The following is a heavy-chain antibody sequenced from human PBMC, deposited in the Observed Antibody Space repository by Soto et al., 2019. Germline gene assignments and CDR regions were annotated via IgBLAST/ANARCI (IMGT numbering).Heavy chain of an antibody. Sequence: SETLSLTCTVSGGSISSYGSYWTWIRQPPGQGLEWIGSIDYSGSTDSKPSLKSRLTMLRDTSKNQFSLKLSSVTAADTAMYCCAREVNAVGFDFWGQGTMVTVSS. CDR1: GGSISSYGSY. D-gene: IGHD1-1*01. CDR3: AREVNAVGFDF. V-gene: IGHV4-31*03. J-gene: IGHJ3*01. CDR2: IDYSGST.